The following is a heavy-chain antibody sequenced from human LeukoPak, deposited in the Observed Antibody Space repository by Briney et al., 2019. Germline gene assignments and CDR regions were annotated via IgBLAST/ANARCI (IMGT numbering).Heavy chain of an antibody. CDR3: ARALPLTDFWSGSYFYYMDV. V-gene: IGHV4-34*01. D-gene: IGHD3-3*01. Sequence: PSETLSLTCAVYGGSFSGYYWSWIRQPPGKGLEWIGEINHSGSTNYNPSLKSRVTISVDTSKNQFSLKLSSVTAADTAVYYCARALPLTDFWSGSYFYYMDVWGKGTTVTVSS. CDR2: INHSGST. J-gene: IGHJ6*03. CDR1: GGSFSGYY.